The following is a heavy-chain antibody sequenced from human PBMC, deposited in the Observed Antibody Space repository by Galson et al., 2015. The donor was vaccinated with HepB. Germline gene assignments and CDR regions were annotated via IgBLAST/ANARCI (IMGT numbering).Heavy chain of an antibody. Sequence: SLTLSCAASGFTFSSVWMSWVRQAPGEGLEWIGRIKTKTDGEKRGDAAPGKGRLTISRDDSKNTLYLQMNSLRTEDKAVYYCTPYQLPGTWGQGTLATVSS. CDR3: TPYQLPGT. J-gene: IGHJ1*01. V-gene: IGHV3-15*01. CDR2: IKTKTDGEKR. CDR1: GFTFSSVW. D-gene: IGHD2-2*01.